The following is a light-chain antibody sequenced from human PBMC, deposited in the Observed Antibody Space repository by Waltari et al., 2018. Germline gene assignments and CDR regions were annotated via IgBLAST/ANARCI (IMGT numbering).Light chain of an antibody. J-gene: IGLJ2*01. Sequence: QSALTQPASVSGSPGQSITISCTGSGSDIGGSNLVSWYQQHPGKAPKLMIYEVTKRPPGVSIRFSGSKSGNTAALTISGLQAEDEGDYFCCSHAGSETYVVFGGGTKLTVL. V-gene: IGLV2-23*02. CDR1: GSDIGGSNL. CDR3: CSHAGSETYVV. CDR2: EVT.